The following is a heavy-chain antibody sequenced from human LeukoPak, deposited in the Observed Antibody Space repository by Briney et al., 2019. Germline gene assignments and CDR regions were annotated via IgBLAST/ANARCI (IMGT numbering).Heavy chain of an antibody. Sequence: SETLSLTCTVSGGSISSSSYYWGWIRQPPGKGLEWIGSIYYSGSTYYNPSLKSRVTISVDTSKNQFSLKLSSVTAADTAVYYCARHALGYCSSTSCSFFDYWGQGTLVTASS. CDR1: GGSISSSSYY. CDR3: ARHALGYCSSTSCSFFDY. CDR2: IYYSGST. V-gene: IGHV4-39*01. D-gene: IGHD2-2*01. J-gene: IGHJ4*02.